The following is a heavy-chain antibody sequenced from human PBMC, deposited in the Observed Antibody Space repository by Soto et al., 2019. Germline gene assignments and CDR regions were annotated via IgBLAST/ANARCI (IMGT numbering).Heavy chain of an antibody. CDR1: GGSISSSSYY. D-gene: IGHD6-13*01. Sequence: SETLSLTCTVSGGSISSSSYYWGWIRQPPGKGLEWIGSIYYSGSTYYNPSLKSRVTISVDTSKNQFSLKLSSVTAADTAVYYCARGPLRIAAAGTSAFDIWGQGTMVTVSS. CDR3: ARGPLRIAAAGTSAFDI. J-gene: IGHJ3*02. CDR2: IYYSGST. V-gene: IGHV4-39*07.